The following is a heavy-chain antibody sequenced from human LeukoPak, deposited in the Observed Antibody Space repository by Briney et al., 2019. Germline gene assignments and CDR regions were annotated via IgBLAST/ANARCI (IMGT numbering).Heavy chain of an antibody. J-gene: IGHJ4*02. CDR3: AGGRSGYYSRGGELDY. Sequence: SETLSLTCAVYDGSFSGYYWSWIRQPPGKGLEWIGEINHSGSTNYNPYPKSRVTISVDTSKNQFSLKLSSVTAADTAVYYCAGGRSGYYSRGGELDYWGQGTLVTVSS. CDR1: DGSFSGYY. V-gene: IGHV4-34*01. D-gene: IGHD3-22*01. CDR2: INHSGST.